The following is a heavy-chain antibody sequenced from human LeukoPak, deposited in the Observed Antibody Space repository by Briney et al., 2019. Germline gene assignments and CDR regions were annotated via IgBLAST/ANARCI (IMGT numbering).Heavy chain of an antibody. CDR2: IYSGGTT. CDR3: ARDGYGYNYMHV. CDR1: GFSFSSNF. J-gene: IGHJ6*03. Sequence: PGGSLRLSCEASGFSFSSNFMSWVRQAPGKGLEWVSVIYSGGTTYNADSVRGRFTNSRDNSKNTLYLQMNSLRAEDTAVYYCARDGYGYNYMHVWGKGTTVTVSS. D-gene: IGHD5-12*01. V-gene: IGHV3-53*01.